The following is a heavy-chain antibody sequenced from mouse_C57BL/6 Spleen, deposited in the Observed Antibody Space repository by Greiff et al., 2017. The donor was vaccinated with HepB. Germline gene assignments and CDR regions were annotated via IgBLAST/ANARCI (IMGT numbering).Heavy chain of an antibody. J-gene: IGHJ4*01. CDR2: IYPGNSDT. V-gene: IGHV1-5*01. D-gene: IGHD5-5*01. Sequence: EVQLQQSGTVLARPGASVKMSCKTSGYTFTSYWMHWVKQRPGQGLEWIGAIYPGNSDTSYNQKFKGKAKLTAVTSASTAYMELSSLTNEDSAVYYCTRIPTYSFYAMDYWGQGTSVTVSS. CDR3: TRIPTYSFYAMDY. CDR1: GYTFTSYW.